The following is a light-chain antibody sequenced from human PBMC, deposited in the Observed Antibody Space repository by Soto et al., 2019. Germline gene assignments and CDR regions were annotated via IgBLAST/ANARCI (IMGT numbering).Light chain of an antibody. V-gene: IGKV1-5*03. J-gene: IGKJ4*01. CDR3: QQYGTYILT. CDR2: KAS. Sequence: DIQMTQSPSTLSASVGDRVTITCRASQGIYSWLAWYQQKPGKAPRLLIYKASNLETWVPSRFVGSGSGTEFTLTISSLQPDDFATYYCQQYGTYILTFGGGTKVELK. CDR1: QGIYSW.